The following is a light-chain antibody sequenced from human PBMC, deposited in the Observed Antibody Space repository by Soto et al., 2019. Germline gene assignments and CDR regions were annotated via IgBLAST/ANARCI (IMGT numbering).Light chain of an antibody. V-gene: IGLV1-44*01. Sequence: QSVLIQPPSASGTPGQRVTISCSGRNSNIGSNTVSWYHQVPGTAPKVVIYSSDQRPSGVPDRLSASKSCSSASLAISGLQCADEGDYYCVAWDDRLNGWVFGGGTKLTVL. CDR3: VAWDDRLNGWV. CDR2: SSD. CDR1: NSNIGSNT. J-gene: IGLJ3*02.